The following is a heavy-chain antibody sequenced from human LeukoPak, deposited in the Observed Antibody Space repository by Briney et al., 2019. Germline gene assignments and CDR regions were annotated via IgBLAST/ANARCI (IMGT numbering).Heavy chain of an antibody. V-gene: IGHV3-30*02. Sequence: PGGSLKLSCAASGFTFSSYGMHWVRQAPGKGLEWVAFIRYDGSNKYYADSVKGRFTISRDNSKNTLYLQMNSLRVEDTAVYYCAKDRFGYYDSSGYDDPPHIPYFDYWGQGTLVTVSS. CDR2: IRYDGSNK. J-gene: IGHJ4*02. CDR1: GFTFSSYG. CDR3: AKDRFGYYDSSGYDDPPHIPYFDY. D-gene: IGHD3-22*01.